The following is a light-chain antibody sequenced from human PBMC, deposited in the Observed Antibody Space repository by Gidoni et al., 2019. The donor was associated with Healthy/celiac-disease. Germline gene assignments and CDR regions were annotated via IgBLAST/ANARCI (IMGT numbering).Light chain of an antibody. V-gene: IGLV3-19*01. Sequence: SSELTQDPAVSVALGQTVRITCEGDSLRRYYASWYQKKPGQSPVLVIYGKNNRPSGIPDRFSGSSSGNTASLPITGAQAEDEADYYCSSRDSSGNHVVFGGGTKLTVL. CDR2: GKN. CDR1: SLRRYY. J-gene: IGLJ2*01. CDR3: SSRDSSGNHVV.